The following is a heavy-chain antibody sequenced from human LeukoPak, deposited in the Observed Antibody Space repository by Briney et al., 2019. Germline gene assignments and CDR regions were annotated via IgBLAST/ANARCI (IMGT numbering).Heavy chain of an antibody. CDR3: ARSQQIQLWFDYYYYYYMDV. D-gene: IGHD5-18*01. Sequence: GASVKVSCKASGGTFSSYAISWVRQAPGQGLEWMGGIIPIFGTANYAQKFQGRVTITADESTSTAYMELSSLRSEDTAVYYCARSQQIQLWFDYYYYYYMDVWGKGTTVTISS. J-gene: IGHJ6*03. V-gene: IGHV1-69*13. CDR2: IIPIFGTA. CDR1: GGTFSSYA.